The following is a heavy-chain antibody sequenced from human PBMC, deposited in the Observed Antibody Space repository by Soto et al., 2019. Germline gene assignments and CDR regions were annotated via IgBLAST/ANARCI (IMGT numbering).Heavy chain of an antibody. CDR3: ARDLVAVTGTGLVWDY. J-gene: IGHJ4*02. V-gene: IGHV1-18*01. CDR2: ISAYTGNT. Sequence: QVQLVQSGAEVTEPGASVKVSCKASGYTFTNYGIIWVRQAPGQGLEWMGWISAYTGNTNYAQKFQGRVTVTTDTPPTXAYLEVRSLRSNDTAVYYCARDLVAVTGTGLVWDYWGQGTLVTVSS. D-gene: IGHD6-19*01. CDR1: GYTFTNYG.